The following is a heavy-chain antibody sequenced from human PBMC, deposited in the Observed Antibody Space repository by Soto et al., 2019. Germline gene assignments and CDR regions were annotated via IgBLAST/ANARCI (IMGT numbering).Heavy chain of an antibody. J-gene: IGHJ6*01. V-gene: IGHV1-69*02. D-gene: IGHD2-2*01. CDR1: GGTFSSYT. Sequence: QVQLVQSGAEVKKPGSSVKVSCKASGGTFSSYTISWVRQAPGQGLEWMGRIIPILGIANYAQKFQGRVTITADKSTCTAYMELSSLRSEDTAVYYCARPHCCSSTSCREYYYGMDVWGQGTTVTVSS. CDR3: ARPHCCSSTSCREYYYGMDV. CDR2: IIPILGIA.